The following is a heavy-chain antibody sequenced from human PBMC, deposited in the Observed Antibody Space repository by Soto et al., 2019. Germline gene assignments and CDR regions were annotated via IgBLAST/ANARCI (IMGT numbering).Heavy chain of an antibody. CDR2: IWNDGSKQ. Sequence: VGSLRLSCAASGFTFSRYGMHWVRQAPGKGLEWVAVIWNDGSKQVYDDSVKGRFTISRDNSKNTLYLEMDSLRDEDTSVYYCARDDDYEANAIDLWGQGTLVTVSS. CDR3: ARDDDYEANAIDL. J-gene: IGHJ5*02. CDR1: GFTFSRYG. D-gene: IGHD4-17*01. V-gene: IGHV3-33*08.